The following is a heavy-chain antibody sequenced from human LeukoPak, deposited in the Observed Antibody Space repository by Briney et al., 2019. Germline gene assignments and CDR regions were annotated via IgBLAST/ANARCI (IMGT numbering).Heavy chain of an antibody. D-gene: IGHD3-10*01. CDR1: GFTFSVYY. J-gene: IGHJ4*02. V-gene: IGHV3-11*06. CDR2: ISSSSSYT. Sequence: GGSLRLSCAASGFTFSVYYMSWIRQAPGKGLEWVSYISSSSSYTNYADSVKGRFTISRDNAKNSLYLQMNSLRAEDTAVYYCARGSPYYYGSAIHWGQGTLVTVSS. CDR3: ARGSPYYYGSAIH.